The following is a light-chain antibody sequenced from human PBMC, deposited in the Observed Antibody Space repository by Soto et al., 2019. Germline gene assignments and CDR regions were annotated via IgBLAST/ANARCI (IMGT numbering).Light chain of an antibody. J-gene: IGKJ4*01. CDR3: QQSYDSPPT. Sequence: DIQMTQSPSTLSASVGDRVTITCRASQTINNYLNWYQQKPGKAPKCLIYGASNLQSGVSSRFSGRGSGTDYSLIISTLQPEDFATYFCQQSYDSPPTFGGGTKVDSK. CDR2: GAS. CDR1: QTINNY. V-gene: IGKV1-39*01.